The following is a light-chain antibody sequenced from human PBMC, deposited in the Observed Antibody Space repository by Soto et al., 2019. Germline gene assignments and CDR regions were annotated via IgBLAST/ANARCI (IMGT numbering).Light chain of an antibody. CDR2: DAS. CDR1: QSVSSN. J-gene: IGKJ2*01. Sequence: EIELTQSPATLSLSPGERASLSCRASQSVSSNLAWYQQKPGQAPRLLISDASNRATGIPARFTGSGSGTDFTLTISSLEPEDFAVYYCQQRSTWPYTFGQGTKLEIK. CDR3: QQRSTWPYT. V-gene: IGKV3-11*01.